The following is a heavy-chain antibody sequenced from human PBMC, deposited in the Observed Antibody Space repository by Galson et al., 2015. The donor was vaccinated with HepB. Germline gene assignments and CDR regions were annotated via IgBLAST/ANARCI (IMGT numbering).Heavy chain of an antibody. D-gene: IGHD4-17*01. CDR2: MNPNSGNT. CDR1: GYTFTSYD. CDR3: ARSRADDGDYESWFDP. Sequence: SVKVSCKASGYTFTSYDINWVRQATGQGLEWMGWMNPNSGNTGYAQKFQGRVTMTRNTSISTAYMELSSLRSEDTAVYYCARSRADDGDYESWFDPWGQGTLVTVSS. J-gene: IGHJ5*02. V-gene: IGHV1-8*01.